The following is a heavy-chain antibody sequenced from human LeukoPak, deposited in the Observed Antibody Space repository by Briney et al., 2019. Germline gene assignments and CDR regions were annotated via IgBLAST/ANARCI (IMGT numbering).Heavy chain of an antibody. J-gene: IGHJ4*02. Sequence: ASVKVSCKASGYTFTGYYVHWVRQAPGQGLEWMGWINPNSGGTNYAQKFQGRVTMTRDTSISTAYMELSRLRSDDTAVYYCAIRLQTRGGTDYWGQGTLVTVSS. CDR2: INPNSGGT. CDR1: GYTFTGYY. D-gene: IGHD2-15*01. V-gene: IGHV1-2*02. CDR3: AIRLQTRGGTDY.